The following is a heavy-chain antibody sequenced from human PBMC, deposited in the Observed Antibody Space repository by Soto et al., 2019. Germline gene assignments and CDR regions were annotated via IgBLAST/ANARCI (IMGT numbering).Heavy chain of an antibody. CDR2: RYHSGST. D-gene: IGHD2-21*02. V-gene: IGHV4-30-2*01. CDR3: AREVSLAYCGGDCYSGWFDP. CDR1: GGSISSGGYS. Sequence: SETLSLTCAVSGGSISSGGYSWSWIRQPPGKGLEWIGYRYHSGSTYYNPSLKSRVTISVDRSKNQFSLKLSSVTAADTAVYYCAREVSLAYCGGDCYSGWFDPWGQGTLVTVSS. J-gene: IGHJ5*02.